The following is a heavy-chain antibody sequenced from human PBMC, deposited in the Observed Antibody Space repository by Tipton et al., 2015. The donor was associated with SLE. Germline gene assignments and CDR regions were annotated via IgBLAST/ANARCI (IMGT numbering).Heavy chain of an antibody. CDR3: ARCSTRHYYYYYMDV. V-gene: IGHV4-30-2*01. J-gene: IGHJ6*03. Sequence: TLSLTCAVSGGSISNPVYSWNWIRQPPGKGLEWIGSIYHSGSTNYNPSLKSRVTISVDTSKNQFSLKLSSVTAADTAVYYCARCSTRHYYYYYMDVWGKGTTVTVSS. CDR2: IYHSGST. CDR1: GGSISNPVYS. D-gene: IGHD2-2*01.